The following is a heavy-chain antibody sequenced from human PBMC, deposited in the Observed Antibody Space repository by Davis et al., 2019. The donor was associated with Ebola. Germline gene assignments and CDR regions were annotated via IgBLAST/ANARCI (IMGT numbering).Heavy chain of an antibody. CDR2: ISHSGAT. Sequence: SETLSLTCTVSGGSISSGGYYWSWIRQHPGKGLEWIGEISHSGATNHNPSLKSRVTISVDPSKNQFSLNLTSVTAADTAVYYCALARQLVRFYYGMDVWGQGTTVTVSS. CDR3: ALARQLVRFYYGMDV. J-gene: IGHJ6*02. CDR1: GGSISSGGYY. V-gene: IGHV4-31*03. D-gene: IGHD6-6*01.